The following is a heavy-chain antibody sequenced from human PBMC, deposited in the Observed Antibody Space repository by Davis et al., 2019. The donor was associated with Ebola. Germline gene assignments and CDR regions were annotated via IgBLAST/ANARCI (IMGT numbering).Heavy chain of an antibody. Sequence: PSETLSLTCAVYGGSFSGYYWSWIRQPPGKGLEWIGEINHSGSTNYNPSLKSRVTISVDTSKNQFSLKLSSVTAADTAVYYCARAKEIVVVPAAILDYWGQGTLVTVSS. D-gene: IGHD2-2*02. CDR1: GGSFSGYY. J-gene: IGHJ4*02. V-gene: IGHV4-34*01. CDR3: ARAKEIVVVPAAILDY. CDR2: INHSGST.